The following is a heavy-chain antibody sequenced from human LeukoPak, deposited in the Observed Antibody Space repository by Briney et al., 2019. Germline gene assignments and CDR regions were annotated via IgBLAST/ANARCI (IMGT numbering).Heavy chain of an antibody. CDR3: ARNGPRPIGSGNHPHDY. J-gene: IGHJ4*02. CDR2: INPNSGDT. V-gene: IGHV1-2*02. CDR1: GYTFTGYD. D-gene: IGHD1-14*01. Sequence: GASVKVSCKASGYTFTGYDINWVRQAPGQGLEWMGWINPNSGDTNYAQRFKGRVTLTRDASISTGYMELSSLRSDDTGVYYCARNGPRPIGSGNHPHDYWGQGTLVTVSS.